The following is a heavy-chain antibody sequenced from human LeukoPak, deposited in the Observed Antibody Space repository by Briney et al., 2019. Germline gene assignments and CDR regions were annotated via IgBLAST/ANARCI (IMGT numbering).Heavy chain of an antibody. CDR2: INHSGST. Sequence: SETLSLTCAVYGGSFSGYYWSWIRQPPGKGLEWIGEINHSGSTNYNPSLKSRVTISVDTSKNQFSLKLSSVTAADTAVYYCARGWRSHQAKYNWFDPWGQGTLVTVSS. CDR3: ARGWRSHQAKYNWFDP. D-gene: IGHD2-2*01. J-gene: IGHJ5*02. V-gene: IGHV4-34*01. CDR1: GGSFSGYY.